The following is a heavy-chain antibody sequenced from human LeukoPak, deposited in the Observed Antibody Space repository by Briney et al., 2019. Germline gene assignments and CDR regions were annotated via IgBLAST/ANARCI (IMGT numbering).Heavy chain of an antibody. CDR3: ARASRRGNYYDSSGLFFDY. V-gene: IGHV4-4*07. CDR2: TYTSGSI. Sequence: PSETLSLTCTVSGGSISSYYWSWIQQPAGKGLEWIGRTYTSGSINYNPSLKSRVTMSVDTSKNQFSLKLRSVTAADTAVYYCARASRRGNYYDSSGLFFDYWGQGPLVPVSS. D-gene: IGHD3-22*01. CDR1: GGSISSYY. J-gene: IGHJ4*02.